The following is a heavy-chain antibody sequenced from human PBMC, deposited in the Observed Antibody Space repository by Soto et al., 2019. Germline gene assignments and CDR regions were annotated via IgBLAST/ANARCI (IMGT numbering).Heavy chain of an antibody. V-gene: IGHV4-30-2*01. CDR1: GGSISSGDYS. CDR2: IYYGGST. D-gene: IGHD1-26*01. Sequence: SETLSLTCAVSGGSISSGDYSWNWIRQPPGKGLEWIGYIYYGGSTYYNPSLQSRVTMSVDTSKNQFSLKLSSVTAADTAVYYCARRYGGNLDYWGQGTLVTVSS. CDR3: ARRYGGNLDY. J-gene: IGHJ4*02.